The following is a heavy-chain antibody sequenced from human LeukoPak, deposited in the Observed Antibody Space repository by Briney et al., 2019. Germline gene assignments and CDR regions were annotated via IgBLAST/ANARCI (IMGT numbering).Heavy chain of an antibody. D-gene: IGHD4-17*01. CDR3: AKDPTGVTGDYFPY. V-gene: IGHV3-30*02. CDR2: IRFDGTTI. CDR1: AFSFSNYG. J-gene: IGHJ4*02. Sequence: GGSLRLSCAASAFSFSNYGMHWIRQAPGKGLEWVTFIRFDGTTIYYADSVKGRFTISRDNSKNTVYLQMKSLRPEDTAVYYCAKDPTGVTGDYFPYWGQGTLVTVSS.